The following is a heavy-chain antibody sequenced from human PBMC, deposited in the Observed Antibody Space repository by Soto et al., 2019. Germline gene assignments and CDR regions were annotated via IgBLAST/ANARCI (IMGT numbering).Heavy chain of an antibody. D-gene: IGHD3-22*01. CDR1: GFTFSNAW. CDR3: TTDPHYYDSSSRSGY. Sequence: GGSLRLSCAASGFTFSNAWMSWVRQAPGKGLEWVGRIKSKTDGGTTYYAAPVKGRFTISRDDSKNTLYLQMNSLKTEDTAVYYCTTDPHYYDSSSRSGYWGQGTLVTVSS. J-gene: IGHJ4*02. V-gene: IGHV3-15*01. CDR2: IKSKTDGGTT.